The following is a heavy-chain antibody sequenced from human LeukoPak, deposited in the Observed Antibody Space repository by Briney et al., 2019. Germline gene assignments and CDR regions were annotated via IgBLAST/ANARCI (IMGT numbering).Heavy chain of an antibody. J-gene: IGHJ4*02. Sequence: SETLSLTCTVSGGSISSSSYYWGWIRQPPGKGLEWIGSIYYSGSTYYNPSLKSRVTISVDTSKNQFSLKLSSVTAADTAVYYCARLVLDAAAGTFGYWGQGTLVTVSS. CDR1: GGSISSSSYY. D-gene: IGHD6-13*01. CDR3: ARLVLDAAAGTFGY. V-gene: IGHV4-39*01. CDR2: IYYSGST.